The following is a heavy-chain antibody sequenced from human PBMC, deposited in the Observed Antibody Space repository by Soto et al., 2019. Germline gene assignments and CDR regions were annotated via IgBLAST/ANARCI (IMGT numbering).Heavy chain of an antibody. CDR3: AKGTLVKPPGTRAFDV. CDR2: LGVRST. CDR1: GCTFSNYA. V-gene: IGHV3-23*01. Sequence: EVQLLESGGGFVQPGGSLRLSCAASGCTFSNYAMSWVRQAPEMGLAGVSTLGVRSTYYADSVQGGFTISRDNCNNALYLQMNSLRLGDTAVYYCAKGTLVKPPGTRAFDVWGQGTMVIVSS. D-gene: IGHD6-13*01. J-gene: IGHJ3*01.